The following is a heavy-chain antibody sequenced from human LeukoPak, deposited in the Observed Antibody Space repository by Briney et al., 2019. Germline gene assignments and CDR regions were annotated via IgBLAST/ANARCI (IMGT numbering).Heavy chain of an antibody. V-gene: IGHV3-74*01. CDR1: GFTFSNSW. CDR3: ARAGGPPTAMGFDP. Sequence: GGSLRLSCAASGFTFSNSWMHWVRQTPGKGRVWVSCINTDGKIMRYADSVKGRFTISRDNAKNTLYLQMNSLRVEDTAVYYCARAGGPPTAMGFDPWGQGSLVSVST. D-gene: IGHD2-2*01. CDR2: INTDGKIM. J-gene: IGHJ5*02.